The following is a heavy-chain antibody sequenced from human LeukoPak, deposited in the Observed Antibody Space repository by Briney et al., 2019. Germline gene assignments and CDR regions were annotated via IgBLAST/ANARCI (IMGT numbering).Heavy chain of an antibody. Sequence: SETLSLTCTASGGSISSSSYYWGWIRQPPGKGLEWIGSIYYSGSTYYNPSLKSRVTISVDTSKNQFSLKLSSVTAADTAVYYCARVLLVTVDYGDYYYYMDVWGKGTTVTVSS. CDR2: IYYSGST. CDR1: GGSISSSSYY. J-gene: IGHJ6*03. D-gene: IGHD4-17*01. V-gene: IGHV4-39*07. CDR3: ARVLLVTVDYGDYYYYMDV.